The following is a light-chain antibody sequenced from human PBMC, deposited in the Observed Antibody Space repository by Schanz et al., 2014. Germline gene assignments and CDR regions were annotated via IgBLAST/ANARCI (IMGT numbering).Light chain of an antibody. J-gene: IGKJ2*01. Sequence: EIVMTQSPATLSVSPGERATLSCRASESVSSNLAWYQQKPGQAPRLLIHGASTRATGIPDRYSGSGSGTEFTLTISSLQSEDFAVYYCQQYNKWPPNTFGQGTKLEIK. V-gene: IGKV3-15*01. CDR2: GAS. CDR1: ESVSSN. CDR3: QQYNKWPPNT.